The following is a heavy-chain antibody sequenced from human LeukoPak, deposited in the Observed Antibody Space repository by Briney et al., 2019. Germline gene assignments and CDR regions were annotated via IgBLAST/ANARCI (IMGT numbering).Heavy chain of an antibody. Sequence: GGSLRLSCAASGFTFSSYAMSWVRQAPGKGLEWVSAISGSGDSTYYGDSVKGRFTISRDNSKNTLYLQMNSLRAEDTAVYYCAKGPTFGGVIVRYYFDYWGQGTLVTVSS. V-gene: IGHV3-23*01. CDR1: GFTFSSYA. J-gene: IGHJ4*02. CDR3: AKGPTFGGVIVRYYFDY. CDR2: ISGSGDST. D-gene: IGHD3-16*02.